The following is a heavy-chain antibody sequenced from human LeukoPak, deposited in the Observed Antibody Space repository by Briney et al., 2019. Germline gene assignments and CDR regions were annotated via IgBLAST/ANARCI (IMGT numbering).Heavy chain of an antibody. V-gene: IGHV4-4*07. CDR3: ARDYFEDAYPYYFDY. Sequence: SETLSLTCTVSGGSISNYYWNWIRQPAGKGLEWIGRVYSTGNANYNPSLKSRVTLSVDTSKNQFSLNLNSVTAADTAVYYCARDYFEDAYPYYFDYWGQGALVTVSS. J-gene: IGHJ4*02. CDR1: GGSISNYY. D-gene: IGHD2-21*01. CDR2: VYSTGNA.